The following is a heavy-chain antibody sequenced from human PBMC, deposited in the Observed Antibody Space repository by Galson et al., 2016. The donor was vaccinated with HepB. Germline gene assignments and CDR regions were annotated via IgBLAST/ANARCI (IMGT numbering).Heavy chain of an antibody. CDR1: GFTFGDYA. J-gene: IGHJ4*02. Sequence: SLRLSCATSGFTFGDYAVSWVRQAPGKGLEWVGFIRSKAYGETTEYGAFVKGRFTISRDASKSIAYLQMNSLKTEDTAVYYCTRQREKLYTYFDYWGQGTLVTVTS. CDR2: IRSKAYGETT. D-gene: IGHD2-15*01. V-gene: IGHV3-49*04. CDR3: TRQREKLYTYFDY.